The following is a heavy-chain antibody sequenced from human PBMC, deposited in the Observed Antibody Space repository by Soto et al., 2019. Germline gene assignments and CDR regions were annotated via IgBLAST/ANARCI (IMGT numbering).Heavy chain of an antibody. D-gene: IGHD1-26*01. CDR3: ARTVVGAIDYFDY. CDR1: GYTFTSYG. J-gene: IGHJ4*02. Sequence: QVQLVQSGAEVKKPGASVKVSCKTSGYTFTSYGISWVRQAPGQGLEWMGWISVYNGHTNYAQKFQGRVXXTXDXXTSTAYMELRSLTSDDTAVYYCARTVVGAIDYFDYWGQGTLVTVSS. CDR2: ISVYNGHT. V-gene: IGHV1-18*01.